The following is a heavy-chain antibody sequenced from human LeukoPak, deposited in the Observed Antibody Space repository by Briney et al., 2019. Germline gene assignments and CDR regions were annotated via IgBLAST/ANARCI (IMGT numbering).Heavy chain of an antibody. CDR1: GGTFSSYA. D-gene: IGHD3-9*01. J-gene: IGHJ6*03. Sequence: ASVKVSCKASGGTFSSYAISWVRQAPGQGLEWMGGIIPIFGTTKYAQKFQGRVTITADESTSTAYMELSSLRSEDTAVYYCARSTRLAYYYYYMDVWGKGTTVTVSS. CDR2: IIPIFGTT. CDR3: ARSTRLAYYYYYMDV. V-gene: IGHV1-69*13.